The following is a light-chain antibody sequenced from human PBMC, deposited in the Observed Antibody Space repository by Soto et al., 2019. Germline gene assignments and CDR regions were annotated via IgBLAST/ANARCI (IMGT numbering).Light chain of an antibody. CDR1: QSVTNF. CDR3: QQYNSYPYT. Sequence: DIQMTQSPSTLTASVGDRVTITCRASQSVTNFLAWYQQKPGKAPKLLIYDASTLEDGVPSRFSGSGSGTQFTLTISSVQPDDYATYYCQQYNSYPYTFGQGTKLEIK. CDR2: DAS. J-gene: IGKJ2*01. V-gene: IGKV1-5*01.